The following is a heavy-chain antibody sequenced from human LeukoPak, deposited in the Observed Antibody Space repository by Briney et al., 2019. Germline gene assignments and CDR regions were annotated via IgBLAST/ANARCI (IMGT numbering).Heavy chain of an antibody. CDR3: ARGWVAMYYGSGMENWFDP. CDR2: IYTSGST. CDR1: GGSISSGSYY. Sequence: PSETLSLTCTVSGGSISSGSYYWSWIRQPAGKGLEWIGRIYTSGSTNYNPSLKSRVTISVDTSKNQFSLKLSSVTAADTAVYYCARGWVAMYYGSGMENWFDPWGQGTLVTVSS. V-gene: IGHV4-61*02. J-gene: IGHJ5*02. D-gene: IGHD3-10*01.